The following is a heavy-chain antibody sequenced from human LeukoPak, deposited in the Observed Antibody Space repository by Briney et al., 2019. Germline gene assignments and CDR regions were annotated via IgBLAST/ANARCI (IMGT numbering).Heavy chain of an antibody. V-gene: IGHV3-21*01. CDR2: ISSSSSCI. Sequence: PGGSLRLSCAASTFTFANSAMYWFRQAPGKGLEWVSSISSSSSCIYYADSVKGRFTISRDNAKNSLYLQMNSLRAEDTAVYYCAIIWNHDAFDIWGQGTMVTVSS. D-gene: IGHD1-1*01. J-gene: IGHJ3*02. CDR1: TFTFANSA. CDR3: AIIWNHDAFDI.